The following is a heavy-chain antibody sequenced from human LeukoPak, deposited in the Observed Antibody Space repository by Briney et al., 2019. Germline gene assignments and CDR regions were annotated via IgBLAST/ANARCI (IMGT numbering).Heavy chain of an antibody. D-gene: IGHD3-3*01. V-gene: IGHV1-69*01. CDR2: IIPIFGTA. CDR1: GGTFSSYA. Sequence: SVKVSCKASGGTFSSYAISWVRQAPGQGLEWMGGIIPIFGTANYAQKFQGRVTITADESTSTAYMELSSLRSEDTAVYYCARDWNFWSGYYHFDYWGQGTLVTVSS. CDR3: ARDWNFWSGYYHFDY. J-gene: IGHJ4*02.